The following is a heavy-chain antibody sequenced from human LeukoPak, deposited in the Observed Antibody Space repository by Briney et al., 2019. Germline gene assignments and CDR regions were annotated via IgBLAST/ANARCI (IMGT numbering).Heavy chain of an antibody. CDR1: GGSIRSSYYY. D-gene: IGHD5-18*01. Sequence: SETLSLTCTVSGGSIRSSYYYWGWIRQPPGKGLEWIGSIYDSGSTYYNPSLKSRVTISVDTSKNQFSLKLNSVTAADTAVYYCARDRYGRPIDYWGQGTLVTVSS. J-gene: IGHJ4*02. V-gene: IGHV4-39*07. CDR2: IYDSGST. CDR3: ARDRYGRPIDY.